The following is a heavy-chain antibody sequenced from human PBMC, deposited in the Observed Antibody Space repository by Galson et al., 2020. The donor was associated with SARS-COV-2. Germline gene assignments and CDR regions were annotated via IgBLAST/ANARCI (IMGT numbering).Heavy chain of an antibody. J-gene: IGHJ3*02. D-gene: IGHD4-17*01. Sequence: SETLSLTCAVSGGSISSGGYYWSWIRQHPGKGLEWIGYIYYSGSTYYNSSLKSRVTISVDTSKNQFSLKLSSVTAADTAVYYCARNLYGSDAFDIWGQGTMVTVSS. CDR1: GGSISSGGYY. CDR3: ARNLYGSDAFDI. V-gene: IGHV4-31*11. CDR2: IYYSGST.